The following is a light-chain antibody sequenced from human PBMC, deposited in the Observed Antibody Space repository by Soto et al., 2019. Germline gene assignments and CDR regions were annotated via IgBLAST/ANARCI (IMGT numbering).Light chain of an antibody. CDR1: QSLLHSNGYNY. CDR3: MQALQTPRT. CDR2: LGS. J-gene: IGKJ1*01. Sequence: DIVMTQSPLSLPVTPGEPASISCRSSQSLLHSNGYNYLDWYLQKPGQSPQLLIYLGSNRSSGGPVRCSGRGSGTDFTLKISRVEAEDVGVYYCMQALQTPRTFGQGTKVELK. V-gene: IGKV2-28*01.